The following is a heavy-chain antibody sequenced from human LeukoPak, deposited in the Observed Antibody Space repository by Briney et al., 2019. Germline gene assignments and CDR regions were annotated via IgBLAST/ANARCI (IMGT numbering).Heavy chain of an antibody. CDR2: ISSTSSYI. Sequence: PGGSLRLSCAASGFTFSSYNMNWVRQAPGKGLDWVSSISSTSSYISYTDSVKGRFTISRDNAKNSLYLQMNSLRVEDTAVYYCARHMERWQQFTRSLDYWGQGTLVTVSS. D-gene: IGHD5-24*01. V-gene: IGHV3-21*01. CDR3: ARHMERWQQFTRSLDY. CDR1: GFTFSSYN. J-gene: IGHJ4*01.